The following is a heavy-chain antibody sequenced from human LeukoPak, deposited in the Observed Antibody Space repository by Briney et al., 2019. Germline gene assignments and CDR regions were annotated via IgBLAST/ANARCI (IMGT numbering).Heavy chain of an antibody. J-gene: IGHJ4*02. Sequence: GRSLRLSCAASGFTFSSYAMHWVRQAPGKGLEWVAVISYDGSNKYYADSVKGRFTISRDNSKNTLYLQMNSLRAEDTAVYYCARPRSSGWYAGGFDYWGQGTLVTVSS. CDR3: ARPRSSGWYAGGFDY. D-gene: IGHD6-19*01. V-gene: IGHV3-30-3*01. CDR2: ISYDGSNK. CDR1: GFTFSSYA.